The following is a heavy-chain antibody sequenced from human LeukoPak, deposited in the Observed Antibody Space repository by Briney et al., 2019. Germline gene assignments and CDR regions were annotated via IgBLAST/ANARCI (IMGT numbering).Heavy chain of an antibody. V-gene: IGHV1-46*01. CDR2: INPSGGST. D-gene: IGHD1-7*01. CDR1: GYTFTSYY. J-gene: IGHJ4*02. CDR3: ARGGTTTYFDY. Sequence: GASVKVSCKASGYTFTSYYMHWVRQAPGQWLEWMGIINPSGGSTSYAQKFQGRVTMTRDMSTSTVYMELSSLRSEDTAVYYCARGGTTTYFDYWGQGTLVTVSS.